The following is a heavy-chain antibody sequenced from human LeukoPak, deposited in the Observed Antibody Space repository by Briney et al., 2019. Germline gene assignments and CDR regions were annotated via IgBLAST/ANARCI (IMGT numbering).Heavy chain of an antibody. Sequence: PGGSLRLSCAASGFTFSSFWMSWVRQAPGKGLAWVANIKQDGSEKYFVDSVKGRFTISRDNAKNSLYLQMSSLRAEDTAVYYCARDEDGYNWGSISDYWGQGTLVTVSS. CDR1: GFTFSSFW. CDR2: IKQDGSEK. D-gene: IGHD5-24*01. V-gene: IGHV3-7*03. J-gene: IGHJ4*02. CDR3: ARDEDGYNWGSISDY.